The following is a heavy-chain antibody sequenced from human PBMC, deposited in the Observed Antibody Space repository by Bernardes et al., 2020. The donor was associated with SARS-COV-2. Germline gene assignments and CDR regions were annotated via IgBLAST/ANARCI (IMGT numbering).Heavy chain of an antibody. D-gene: IGHD3-3*01. J-gene: IGHJ4*02. CDR3: ARAGITIFGVRIQGGFDY. V-gene: IGHV4-4*07. CDR2: IYTSGST. CDR1: GGSISSYY. Sequence: SETLSLTCTVSGGSISSYYWSWIRQPAGKGLEWIGRIYTSGSTNSNPSLKSRVTMSVDTSKNQFSLKLSSVTAADTAVYYCARAGITIFGVRIQGGFDYWGQGTLVTVSS.